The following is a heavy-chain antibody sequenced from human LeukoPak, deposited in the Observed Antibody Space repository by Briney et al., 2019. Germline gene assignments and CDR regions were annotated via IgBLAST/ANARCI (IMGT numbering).Heavy chain of an antibody. CDR1: GGSFSGYY. J-gene: IGHJ4*02. Sequence: SETLSLTCAVYGGSFSGYYWSWIRQPPGKGLEWIGEINHSGSTNYNPSLKSRVTISVDTSKNQFSLKLSSVTAADTAVYYCAREDYYDSSGYYFDCWGQGTLVTVSS. CDR3: AREDYYDSSGYYFDC. D-gene: IGHD3-22*01. V-gene: IGHV4-34*01. CDR2: INHSGST.